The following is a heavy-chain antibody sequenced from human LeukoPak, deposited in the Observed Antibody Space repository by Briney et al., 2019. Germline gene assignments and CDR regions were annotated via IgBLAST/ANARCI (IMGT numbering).Heavy chain of an antibody. V-gene: IGHV1-69*05. D-gene: IGHD6-19*01. J-gene: IGHJ2*01. CDR1: GGTFSSYA. Sequence: SVKVSCRASGGTFSSYAISWVRQAPGQGLEWMGGIIPIFGTANYAQKFQGRVTITTDESTSTAYMELSSLRSEDTAVYYCARPNEQWLGLGHWYFDLWSRGTLVTVSS. CDR2: IIPIFGTA. CDR3: ARPNEQWLGLGHWYFDL.